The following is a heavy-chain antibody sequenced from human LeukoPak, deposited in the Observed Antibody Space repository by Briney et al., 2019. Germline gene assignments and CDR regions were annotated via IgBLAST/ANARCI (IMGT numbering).Heavy chain of an antibody. CDR3: AREVMVRGVIGSYGMDV. V-gene: IGHV1-46*01. CDR1: GYTFTNYY. J-gene: IGHJ6*02. CDR2: INPSGGST. Sequence: ASVKVSCKASGYTFTNYYMHWVRQAPGQGLEWMGIINPSGGSTSYAQKFQGRVTMTRDTSTSTVYMELSSLRSEDTAVYYCAREVMVRGVIGSYGMDVWGQGTTVTVSS. D-gene: IGHD3-10*01.